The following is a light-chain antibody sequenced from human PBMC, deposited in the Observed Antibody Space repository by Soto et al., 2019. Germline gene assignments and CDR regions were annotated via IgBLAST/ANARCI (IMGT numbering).Light chain of an antibody. CDR1: QSVSSSY. CDR3: QQYGSSPQWT. Sequence: EIVLTQSPGTLSLSPGERATLSCRASQSVSSSYLAWYQQKPGQAPRLLIYGASSRPTGIPDSFSGSGSGTDFTLTISRLEPEDFAVYYYQQYGSSPQWTFGQGTKVEIK. J-gene: IGKJ1*01. CDR2: GAS. V-gene: IGKV3-20*01.